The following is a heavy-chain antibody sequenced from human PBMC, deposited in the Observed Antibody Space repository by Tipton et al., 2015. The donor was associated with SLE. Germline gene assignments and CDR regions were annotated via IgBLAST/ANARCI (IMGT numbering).Heavy chain of an antibody. V-gene: IGHV4-59*02. CDR1: GDSVTDDY. Sequence: LRLSCTVSGDSVTDDYWSWIRQPPGKGLEWIGYIYYRGNTKYNPSLQSRVTISLDTSRTQFSLKLSSVTAADTAVYYCARDGRGYCDNSGCSEYHWFDPWGQGTLVTVSS. CDR2: IYYRGNT. D-gene: IGHD2-15*01. CDR3: ARDGRGYCDNSGCSEYHWFDP. J-gene: IGHJ5*02.